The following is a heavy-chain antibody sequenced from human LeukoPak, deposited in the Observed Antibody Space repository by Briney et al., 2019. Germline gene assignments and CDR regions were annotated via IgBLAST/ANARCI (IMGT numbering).Heavy chain of an antibody. CDR1: GLTFSSYW. J-gene: IGHJ5*02. CDR3: AKVPRQHDNWFDP. V-gene: IGHV3-7*01. D-gene: IGHD6-13*01. CDR2: IKRDGSEK. Sequence: GGSLRLSCAASGLTFSSYWMSWARQAPGKGLEWVANIKRDGSEKYYVDSVKGRFTISRDNAKNSLYPQMNSLRAEDTAVYYCAKVPRQHDNWFDPWGQGTLVTVSS.